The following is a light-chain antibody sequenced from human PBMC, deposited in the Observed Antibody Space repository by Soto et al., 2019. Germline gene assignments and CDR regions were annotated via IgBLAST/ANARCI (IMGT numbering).Light chain of an antibody. CDR3: QQYNNWPQT. J-gene: IGKJ1*01. V-gene: IGKV3-15*01. Sequence: EIVLTQSPATLSLSPGERATLSCRASQSVSSYLAWYQQKPGQAPRLLIYDASTRVTGIPGRFSGSGSGTEFTLTISSLQSEDFAVYYCQQYNNWPQTFGQGTKV. CDR2: DAS. CDR1: QSVSSY.